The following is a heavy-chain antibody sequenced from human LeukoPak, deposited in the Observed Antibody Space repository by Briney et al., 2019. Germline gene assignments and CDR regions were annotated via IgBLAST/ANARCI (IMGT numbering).Heavy chain of an antibody. V-gene: IGHV4-34*01. CDR2: INHSGST. CDR1: GGSFSGYY. CDR3: ARVSSSSWYPGYYFDY. D-gene: IGHD6-13*01. Sequence: SETLSLTCAVYGGSFSGYYWSWIRQPPGKGLEWIGEINHSGSTNYNPSLKSRVTMSVDTSKNQFSLKLSSVTAADTAVYYCARVSSSSWYPGYYFDYWGQGTLVTVSS. J-gene: IGHJ4*02.